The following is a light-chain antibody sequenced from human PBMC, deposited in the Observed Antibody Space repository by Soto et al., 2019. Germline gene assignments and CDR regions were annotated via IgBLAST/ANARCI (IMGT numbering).Light chain of an antibody. CDR2: DVA. CDR1: SNDAGGYNF. V-gene: IGLV2-11*01. CDR3: CSYAGGNTYV. J-gene: IGLJ1*01. Sequence: QSALTQPRSVSGSPGQSVTISCTGTSNDAGGYNFVSWYQHHPGKAPTLMIYDVAKRPSGVPDRFSGSKSGNTASLTISGLQADDEADYYCCSYAGGNTYVFGTGTKVTVL.